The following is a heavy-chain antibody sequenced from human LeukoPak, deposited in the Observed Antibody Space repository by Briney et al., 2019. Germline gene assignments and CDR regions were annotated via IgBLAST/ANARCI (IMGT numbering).Heavy chain of an antibody. V-gene: IGHV4-39*01. Sequence: SETLSLTCTVSGGSISSSSYYWGWLRQPPGKGLEWIGSIYCSRSTYYNPSLKSRVTISVDTSKNQFSLKLSSVTAADTAVYYCARVPTVTFFDYWGQGTLVTVSS. J-gene: IGHJ4*02. CDR3: ARVPTVTFFDY. CDR1: GGSISSSSYY. CDR2: IYCSRST. D-gene: IGHD4-17*01.